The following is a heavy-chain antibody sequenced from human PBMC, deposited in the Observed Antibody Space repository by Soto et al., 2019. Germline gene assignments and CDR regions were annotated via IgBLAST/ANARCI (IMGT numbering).Heavy chain of an antibody. CDR1: GFTFTSYG. D-gene: IGHD3-10*01. J-gene: IGHJ4*02. Sequence: GGSLRLSCAVSGFTFTSYGMHWVRQAPGKGLEWVAFISYHGNDKDYADSVKGRFTISRDNSKNTLFLQMNGLRPEDTAMYYCAKAKGSYYGSGSYNFDYWGQGTLVTVSS. V-gene: IGHV3-30*18. CDR3: AKAKGSYYGSGSYNFDY. CDR2: ISYHGNDK.